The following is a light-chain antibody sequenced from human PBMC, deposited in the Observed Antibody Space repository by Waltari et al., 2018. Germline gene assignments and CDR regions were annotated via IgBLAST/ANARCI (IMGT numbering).Light chain of an antibody. J-gene: IGLJ1*01. CDR2: RNN. V-gene: IGLV1-47*01. CDR1: NSNLGSNY. Sequence: QSVLTQPPSASETPGQRVTISCSGSNSNLGSNYLYWYQHLPGTAPKLLFYRNNQRPPGVPDRFSASKSGTSASLAIDGLRSEDEAVYYCASWDDSHYVFGPGTQVTVL. CDR3: ASWDDSHYV.